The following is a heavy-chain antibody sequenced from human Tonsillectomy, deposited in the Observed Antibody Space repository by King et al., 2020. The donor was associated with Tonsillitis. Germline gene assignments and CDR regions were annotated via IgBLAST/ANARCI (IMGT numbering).Heavy chain of an antibody. Sequence: VQLVESGGGLVKPGGSLRLSCAASGFAFSSYSMNWVRQAPGKGPEWVSVISSSSNYIYYADSVMGRFTISRDNAKNSLFLQMNSLRAEDTAVYYCAGDLTTDIDYSSGWSYNWFDPWGQGTLVTVSS. CDR3: AGDLTTDIDYSSGWSYNWFDP. CDR1: GFAFSSYS. CDR2: ISSSSNYI. D-gene: IGHD6-19*01. V-gene: IGHV3-21*01. J-gene: IGHJ5*02.